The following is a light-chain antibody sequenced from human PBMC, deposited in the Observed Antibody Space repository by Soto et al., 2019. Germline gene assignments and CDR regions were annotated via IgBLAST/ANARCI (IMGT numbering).Light chain of an antibody. Sequence: QLVLTQPPSVSGAPGQTVTISCTGSSSNIGARFDVQWYQQLPGTAPKLLIYYNTNRPSGVPDRFSGSKSGTSASLAITGLQAEDEADYYCQSYDRTLSGGVFGGGTKLTVL. CDR3: QSYDRTLSGGV. J-gene: IGLJ3*02. V-gene: IGLV1-40*01. CDR1: SSNIGARFD. CDR2: YNT.